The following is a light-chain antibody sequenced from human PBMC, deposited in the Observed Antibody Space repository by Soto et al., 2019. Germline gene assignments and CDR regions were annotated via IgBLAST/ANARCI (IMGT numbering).Light chain of an antibody. CDR1: QSISVTY. CDR2: TTS. CDR3: QQFDDSVA. J-gene: IGKJ5*01. V-gene: IGKV3-20*01. Sequence: EIVLTQSPGTLSLSPGERATLSCRASQSISVTYLAWYQQKPGQAPRLLIYTTSIRATGIPDRFSGSGSGTDFTLTISRLEPEDFAVYYCQQFDDSVAFGQGTRLEIK.